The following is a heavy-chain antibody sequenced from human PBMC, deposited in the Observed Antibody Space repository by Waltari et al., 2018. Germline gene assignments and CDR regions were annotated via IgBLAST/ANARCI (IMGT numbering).Heavy chain of an antibody. CDR1: GFTFSSYA. CDR3: ARDPPEHYYDSSGYYDY. Sequence: QVQLVESGGGVVQPGRSLRLSCAASGFTFSSYAMHWVRQAPGKGLEWVAVISYDGSNKYYADSVKGRFTISRDNSKNTLYLQMNSLRAEDTAVYYCARDPPEHYYDSSGYYDYWGQGTLVTVSS. J-gene: IGHJ4*02. V-gene: IGHV3-30-3*01. CDR2: ISYDGSNK. D-gene: IGHD3-22*01.